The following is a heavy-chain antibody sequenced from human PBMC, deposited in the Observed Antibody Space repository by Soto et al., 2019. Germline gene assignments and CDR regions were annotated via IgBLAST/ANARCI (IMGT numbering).Heavy chain of an antibody. D-gene: IGHD3-10*01. CDR1: GGSISSSSYY. Sequence: SETLSLTCTVSGGSISSSSYYWGWIRQPPGKGLEWIGSMYYSGSTYYNPSLKSRVTISVDASKNQFSLKLSAVTAADTAVYYCARHDVGGYYKWDYYYYGMDAWGQGATVTVSS. J-gene: IGHJ6*02. V-gene: IGHV4-39*01. CDR3: ARHDVGGYYKWDYYYYGMDA. CDR2: MYYSGST.